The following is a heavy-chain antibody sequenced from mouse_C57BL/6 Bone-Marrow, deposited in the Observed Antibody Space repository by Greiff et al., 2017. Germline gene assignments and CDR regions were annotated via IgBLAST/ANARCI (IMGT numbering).Heavy chain of an antibody. CDR2: ISDGGSYT. CDR3: AREYGYHWYFDV. J-gene: IGHJ1*03. D-gene: IGHD2-2*01. CDR1: GFTFSSYA. Sequence: EVKVEESGGGLVKPGGSLKLSCAASGFTFSSYAMSWVRQTPEKRLEWVATISDGGSYTYYPDNVKGRFTISRDNAKNNLYLQMSHLKSEDTAMYYCAREYGYHWYFDVWGTGTTVTVSS. V-gene: IGHV5-4*01.